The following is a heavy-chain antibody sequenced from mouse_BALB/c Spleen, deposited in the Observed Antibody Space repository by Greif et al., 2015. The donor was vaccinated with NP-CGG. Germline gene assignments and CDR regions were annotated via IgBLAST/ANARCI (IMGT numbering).Heavy chain of an antibody. Sequence: EVQRVESGGGLVKPGGSLKLSCAAPGFTYSSYTMSWVRQTPEKRLEWVATISSGGSYTYYPDSVKGRFTISRDNAKNTLYLQMSSLKSEDTAMYYCTREGDGYFYFDYWGQGTTLTVSS. V-gene: IGHV5-6-4*01. CDR3: TREGDGYFYFDY. CDR2: ISSGGSYT. J-gene: IGHJ2*01. D-gene: IGHD2-3*01. CDR1: GFTYSSYT.